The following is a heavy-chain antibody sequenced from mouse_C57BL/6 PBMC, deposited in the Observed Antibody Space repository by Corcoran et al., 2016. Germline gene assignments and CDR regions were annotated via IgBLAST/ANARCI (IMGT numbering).Heavy chain of an antibody. CDR3: ARIFTTVVGDY. D-gene: IGHD1-1*01. Sequence: EVQLQQSGPELVKPGASVKISCKASGYTFTDYYMNWVKQSHGKSLEWIGDINPNNGGTSYNQKFKGKATLTVDKSSSTAYMELRSLTSEDSAVYYCARIFTTVVGDYWGQGTTLTVSS. CDR2: INPNNGGT. CDR1: GYTFTDYY. J-gene: IGHJ2*01. V-gene: IGHV1-26*01.